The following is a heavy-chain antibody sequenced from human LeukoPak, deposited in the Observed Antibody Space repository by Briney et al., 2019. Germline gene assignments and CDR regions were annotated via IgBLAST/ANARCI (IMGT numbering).Heavy chain of an antibody. J-gene: IGHJ4*02. Sequence: SETLSLTCSVPGGSISSYYWSWFRQPPWKGLEWIAYMHYSGGSNYNPSLKSRVTISVDTSKNQFSLKLSSVTAADTAVYYCARRNRGYFDYWGQGTLVTVSP. D-gene: IGHD1-14*01. CDR3: ARRNRGYFDY. V-gene: IGHV4-59*08. CDR1: GGSISSYY. CDR2: MHYSGGS.